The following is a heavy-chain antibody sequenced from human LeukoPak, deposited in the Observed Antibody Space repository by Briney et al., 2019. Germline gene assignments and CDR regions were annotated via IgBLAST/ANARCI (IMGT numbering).Heavy chain of an antibody. D-gene: IGHD3-22*01. CDR1: GGSISSSSYY. CDR3: ARAYYYDSSAQGYFQH. Sequence: PSETLSLTCTVSGGSISSSSYYWGWIRQPPGKGLEWIGSIYYSGSTYYNPSLKSRVTISVDTSKNQFSLKLSSVTAADTAVYYCARAYYYDSSAQGYFQHWGQGTLVTVSS. V-gene: IGHV4-39*07. J-gene: IGHJ1*01. CDR2: IYYSGST.